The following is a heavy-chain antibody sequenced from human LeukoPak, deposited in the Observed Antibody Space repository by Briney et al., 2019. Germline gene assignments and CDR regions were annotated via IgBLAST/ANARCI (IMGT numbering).Heavy chain of an antibody. CDR1: GFTFGDYA. CDR3: TRAYYYDSSGYYRY. J-gene: IGHJ4*02. Sequence: GGSLRLSCTASGFTFGDYAMSWFRQAPGKGLEWVGFIRSKAYGGTTEYAASVKGRFTISRDDSKSIAYLQMNSLETEDTAVYYCTRAYYYDSSGYYRYWGQGTLVTVSS. V-gene: IGHV3-49*03. CDR2: IRSKAYGGTT. D-gene: IGHD3-22*01.